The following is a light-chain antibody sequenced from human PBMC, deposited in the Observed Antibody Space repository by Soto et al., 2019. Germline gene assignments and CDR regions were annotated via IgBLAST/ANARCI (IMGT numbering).Light chain of an antibody. CDR1: SSDIGGYNY. J-gene: IGLJ1*01. CDR2: DVT. Sequence: QSVLTQPASVSGSPGQSITISCTGTSSDIGGYNYVSWYQQHPGKAPKLLISDVTNRPSGVSNRFSGSKSANKASLPISGLQAEDEAEYYCGSYPSSATFVFGSGTKVTV. CDR3: GSYPSSATFV. V-gene: IGLV2-14*03.